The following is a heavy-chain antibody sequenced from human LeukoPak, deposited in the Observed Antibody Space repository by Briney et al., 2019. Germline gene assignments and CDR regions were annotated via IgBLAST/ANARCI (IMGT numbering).Heavy chain of an antibody. J-gene: IGHJ5*02. CDR3: AKETYSSGWYHWFDP. CDR2: ISGSGGST. CDR1: GFTFSSYA. D-gene: IGHD6-19*01. Sequence: PGGSLRLFCAASGFTFSSYAMSWVRQAPGKGLGWGSAISGSGGSTYYADSVKGRFTISRDNSKNTLYLQMNSLRAEDTAVYYCAKETYSSGWYHWFDPWGQGTLVTVSS. V-gene: IGHV3-23*01.